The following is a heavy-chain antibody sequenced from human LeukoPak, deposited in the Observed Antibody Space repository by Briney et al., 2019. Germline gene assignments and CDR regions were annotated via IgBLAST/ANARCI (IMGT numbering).Heavy chain of an antibody. CDR2: INPSGGST. D-gene: IGHD6-19*01. CDR3: ARAPGYSSGWFP. Sequence: GASVKVSFKASGYTFTNYYMHWVRQAPGQGLEWMGIINPSGGSTSYAQKFQGRVTMTRDMSTSTAYMELSRLRSDDTAVYYCARAPGYSSGWFPWGQGTLVTVSS. V-gene: IGHV1-46*01. CDR1: GYTFTNYY. J-gene: IGHJ4*02.